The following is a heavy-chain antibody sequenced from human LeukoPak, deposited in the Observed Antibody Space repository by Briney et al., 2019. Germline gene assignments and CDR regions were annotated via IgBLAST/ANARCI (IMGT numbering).Heavy chain of an antibody. D-gene: IGHD3-22*01. Sequence: PGGSLRLSCAASGLTSSSYAMTWVRQAPGKGLEWVSGISGNGGTTYYADSVKGRFTISRDNSKNTLYLQMDSLRIEDTAVYYCAKGGRRDYYDSSHWGQGTMVTVSS. CDR2: ISGNGGTT. CDR3: AKGGRRDYYDSSH. V-gene: IGHV3-23*01. CDR1: GLTSSSYA. J-gene: IGHJ3*01.